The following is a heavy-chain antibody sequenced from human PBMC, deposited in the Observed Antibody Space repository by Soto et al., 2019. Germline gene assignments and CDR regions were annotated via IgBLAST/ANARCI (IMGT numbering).Heavy chain of an antibody. CDR2: IWYDGSNK. CDR1: GFTFSSYG. D-gene: IGHD5-18*01. J-gene: IGHJ4*02. V-gene: IGHV3-33*01. CDR3: ARDNSSYGSEPCHY. Sequence: QVPLVESGGGVVQPGRSLRLSCAASGFTFSSYGMHWVRQAPGQELDWVAVIWYDGSNKYYADSVMGLFTIARDNSKNARDLQMNSLRAEDTAVYYCARDNSSYGSEPCHYWGQGTLVTVSS.